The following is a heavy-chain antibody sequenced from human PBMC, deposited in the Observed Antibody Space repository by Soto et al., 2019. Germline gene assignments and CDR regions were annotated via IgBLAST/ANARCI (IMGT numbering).Heavy chain of an antibody. CDR1: GGSISSYY. J-gene: IGHJ4*02. CDR3: ASSGWYAGYFDY. V-gene: IGHV4-59*08. Sequence: QVQLQESGPGLVKPSETLSLTCTVSGGSISSYYWSWIRQPPGKGLEWIGYIYYSGSTNYNPSLKSRVPISVDTPKNQFSLKLSSVTAADTAVYYCASSGWYAGYFDYWGQGTLVTVSS. D-gene: IGHD6-19*01. CDR2: IYYSGST.